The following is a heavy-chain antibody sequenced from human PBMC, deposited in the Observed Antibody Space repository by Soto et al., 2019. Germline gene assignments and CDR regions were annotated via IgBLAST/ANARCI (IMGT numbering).Heavy chain of an antibody. V-gene: IGHV2-70*01. CDR1: GFSLSTSEMS. Sequence: SGPTLVNPTQTLTLTCTFSGFSLSTSEMSVSWIRQPPGKALEWLALIDGDDDKYYSSSLKTRLTISKDTSKNQVVLTMTNMDPVDTATYYCARATSYTSSWPSNWFDPWGQGTLVTVSS. CDR3: ARATSYTSSWPSNWFDP. D-gene: IGHD6-13*01. CDR2: IDGDDDK. J-gene: IGHJ5*02.